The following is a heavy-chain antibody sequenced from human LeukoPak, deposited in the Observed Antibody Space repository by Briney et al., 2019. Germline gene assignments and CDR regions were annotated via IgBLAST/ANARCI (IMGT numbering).Heavy chain of an antibody. CDR1: GFTFSSYS. CDR3: ARDEDASVVVVAATPFDY. J-gene: IGHJ4*02. Sequence: PGGSLRLSCAASGFTFSSYSMNWVRQAPGKGLELVSSISSSSSYIYYADSVKGRFTISRDNAKNSLYLQMNSLRAEDTAVYYCARDEDASVVVVAATPFDYWGQGTLVTVSS. D-gene: IGHD2-15*01. CDR2: ISSSSSYI. V-gene: IGHV3-21*01.